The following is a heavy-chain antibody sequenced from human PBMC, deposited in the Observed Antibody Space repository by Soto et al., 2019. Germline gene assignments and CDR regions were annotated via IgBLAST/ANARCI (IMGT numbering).Heavy chain of an antibody. CDR2: ISGSGDST. CDR3: AKRTNRWCFDD. Sequence: EVQLLESGGGLVQPGGSLRLSCVASGFTFSSYAMSWVRQAPGKGLEWVSIISGSGDSTYYADSVKGRFTISRDNSKNTLYLQMNSLRAEDTAVYYCAKRTNRWCFDDWGQGTLVTVSS. CDR1: GFTFSSYA. D-gene: IGHD2-8*01. J-gene: IGHJ4*02. V-gene: IGHV3-23*01.